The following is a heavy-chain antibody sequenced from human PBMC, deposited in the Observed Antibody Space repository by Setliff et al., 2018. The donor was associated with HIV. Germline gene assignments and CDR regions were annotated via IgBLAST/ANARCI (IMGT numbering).Heavy chain of an antibody. CDR3: ASLPPLYDSSGYYFDY. Sequence: SETLSLTCAVYGGTFSGYYWSWIRQPPGKGLEWIGEINHSGSTNYNPSLKSRVTISVDTSKNQFSLKLSSVTAADTAVYYCASLPPLYDSSGYYFDYWGQGTLVTVSS. V-gene: IGHV4-34*08. CDR2: INHSGST. D-gene: IGHD3-22*01. CDR1: GGTFSGYY. J-gene: IGHJ4*02.